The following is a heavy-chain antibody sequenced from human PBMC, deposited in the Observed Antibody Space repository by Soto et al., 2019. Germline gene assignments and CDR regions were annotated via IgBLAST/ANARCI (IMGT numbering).Heavy chain of an antibody. D-gene: IGHD1-26*01. J-gene: IGHJ5*02. CDR2: ISPYNGDT. CDR3: AKEGGSYAGWFDP. Sequence: QVQLVQSGAKVKKPGASVKVSCKASGYRFISYGIMWVRQAPGQGLEWMGWISPYNGDTNYAQKFQDRVIMTTDTSTITAYMELRSLRPDDTAVYYCAKEGGSYAGWFDPWGQGTLVTVSS. V-gene: IGHV1-18*01. CDR1: GYRFISYG.